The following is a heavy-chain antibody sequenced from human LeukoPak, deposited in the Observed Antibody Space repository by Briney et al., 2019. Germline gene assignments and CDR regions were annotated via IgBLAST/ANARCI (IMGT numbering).Heavy chain of an antibody. Sequence: GGSLRLSCVASGFTFGKYWMSWVRQAPGKGLEWVANIKLDGSEKNYVDSVKGRFTISRDNSKNTLYLQMNSLRAEDTAVYYCAKRSGNDYVWGTPAYYFDYWGQGTLVTVSS. V-gene: IGHV3-7*03. CDR3: AKRSGNDYVWGTPAYYFDY. J-gene: IGHJ4*02. D-gene: IGHD3-16*01. CDR2: IKLDGSEK. CDR1: GFTFGKYW.